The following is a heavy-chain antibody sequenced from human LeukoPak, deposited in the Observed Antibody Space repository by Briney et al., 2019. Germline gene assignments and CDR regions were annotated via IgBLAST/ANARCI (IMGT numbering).Heavy chain of an antibody. J-gene: IGHJ4*02. V-gene: IGHV3-30*19. CDR2: ISYDGSNK. Sequence: GRSLRLSCAASGFTFSSYGMHWVRQAPGKGLEWVAVISYDGSNKYYADSVKGRFTISRDNSKNTLYLQMNSLRAEDTAVYYCARDDGGARDGYNYSFDYWGQGTLVTVSS. CDR1: GFTFSSYG. D-gene: IGHD5-24*01. CDR3: ARDDGGARDGYNYSFDY.